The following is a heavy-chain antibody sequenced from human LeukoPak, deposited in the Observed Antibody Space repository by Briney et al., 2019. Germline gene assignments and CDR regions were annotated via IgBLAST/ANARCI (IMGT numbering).Heavy chain of an antibody. CDR1: GGSISSYY. Sequence: SETLSLTCTVSGGSISSYYWSWIRQPPGKGLEWIGYIYYSGSTNYNPSLKSRVTISVDTSKNQFSLKLSSVTAADTAVYYCARGSCTNGVCYPTDPSFDYWGQGTLVTVSS. J-gene: IGHJ4*02. V-gene: IGHV4-59*01. CDR2: IYYSGST. CDR3: ARGSCTNGVCYPTDPSFDY. D-gene: IGHD2-8*01.